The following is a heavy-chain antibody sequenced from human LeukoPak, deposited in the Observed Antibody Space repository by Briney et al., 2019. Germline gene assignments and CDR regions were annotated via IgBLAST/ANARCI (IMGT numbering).Heavy chain of an antibody. D-gene: IGHD1-26*01. CDR1: GGSISTYD. J-gene: IGHJ6*03. V-gene: IGHV4-59*01. CDR3: ASAVEATQGGHYYYYYMDV. Sequence: SETLSLTCTVSGGSISTYDWTWIRQPPGKGLEWIGNIYYSGSTNYNPSLKGRVTISLDTSKNQFSLKLTSVPAADTAVYYCASAVEATQGGHYYYYYMDVWGKGATVTVSS. CDR2: IYYSGST.